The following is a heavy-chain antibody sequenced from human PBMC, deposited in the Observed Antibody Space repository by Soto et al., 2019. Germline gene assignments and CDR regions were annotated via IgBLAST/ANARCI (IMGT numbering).Heavy chain of an antibody. V-gene: IGHV3-48*03. CDR3: ARGAGSYPIRMDV. Sequence: GGSLRLSCAASGFTFSNHEMKWVRQAPGKGLEWVSYISSSGGTIYYADSVKGRFTISRDNAKNSLYLQMKSLRAEDTAVYYCARGAGSYPIRMDVWGQGTTVTVSS. D-gene: IGHD3-10*01. CDR1: GFTFSNHE. J-gene: IGHJ6*02. CDR2: ISSSGGTI.